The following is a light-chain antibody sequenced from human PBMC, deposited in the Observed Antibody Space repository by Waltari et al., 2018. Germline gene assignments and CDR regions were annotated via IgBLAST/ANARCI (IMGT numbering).Light chain of an antibody. CDR2: DVS. Sequence: QSALTQPRSVSGSPGQSVTISCTGTSSDVGGYSYVSWYQHYPGKAPKLMIYDVSKRPSGVPDRFSGSKSGNTASLTISGLQAEDEADYYCCSYTGSYTFGGVFGGGTKLTVL. CDR3: CSYTGSYTFGGV. J-gene: IGLJ2*01. V-gene: IGLV2-11*01. CDR1: SSDVGGYSY.